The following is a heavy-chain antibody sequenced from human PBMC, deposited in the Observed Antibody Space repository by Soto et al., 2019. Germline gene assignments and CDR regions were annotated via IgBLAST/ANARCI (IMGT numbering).Heavy chain of an antibody. J-gene: IGHJ4*02. CDR2: MNPNSGNT. Sequence: QVQLVQSGAEVKKPGASVKVSCKASGYTFTSYDINWVRQATGQGLEWMGWMNPNSGNTVYAQKFQVRITMTRNTSINTAYMELSSLRSEDTAVYYCARERPYFDYWCQGALVTVSS. CDR1: GYTFTSYD. CDR3: ARERPYFDY. V-gene: IGHV1-8*01.